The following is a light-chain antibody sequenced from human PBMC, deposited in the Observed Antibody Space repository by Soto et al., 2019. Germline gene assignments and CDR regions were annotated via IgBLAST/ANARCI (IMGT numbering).Light chain of an antibody. CDR2: GAS. Sequence: EVVLTQSPATLSLAPGERATLSCRASQSVAGNYLASYHQKPGQAPRLLIYGASSRASDIPDRFSGSGSGTDFTLTISKLEPEDFAVYYCQQDGSSPTLVQGTKVEV. CDR3: QQDGSSPT. V-gene: IGKV3-20*01. CDR1: QSVAGNY. J-gene: IGKJ1*01.